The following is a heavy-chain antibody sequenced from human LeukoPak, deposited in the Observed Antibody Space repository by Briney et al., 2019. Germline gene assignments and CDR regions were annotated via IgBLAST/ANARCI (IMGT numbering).Heavy chain of an antibody. D-gene: IGHD3-3*01. J-gene: IGHJ4*02. CDR1: GFTLSSYA. Sequence: GGSLRLSCAASGFTLSSYAMSWVRQAPGKGLEWLSGISGSGGGTYYADSVKGRFTISRDSYRNTLYLYMNSLRAEDTAVYYCAKDRDFWSGYHDGYWGQGTLVTVSS. V-gene: IGHV3-23*01. CDR3: AKDRDFWSGYHDGY. CDR2: ISGSGGGT.